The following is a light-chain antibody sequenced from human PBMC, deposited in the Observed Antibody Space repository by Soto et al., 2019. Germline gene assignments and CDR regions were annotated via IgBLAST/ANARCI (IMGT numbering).Light chain of an antibody. CDR1: QSVSSSY. Sequence: EIVLTQSPGTLSLSAGERATLSCRASQSVSSSYLAWYQQKPGQAPRLLIYGASSRATGIPDRFSGRGPWTDFTPTTSTLEPEDVAVYYCKQDGSSPPITFGQGTRLEIK. V-gene: IGKV3-20*01. CDR3: KQDGSSPPIT. J-gene: IGKJ5*01. CDR2: GAS.